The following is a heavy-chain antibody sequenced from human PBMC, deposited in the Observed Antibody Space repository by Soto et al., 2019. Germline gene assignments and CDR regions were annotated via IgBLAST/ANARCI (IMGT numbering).Heavy chain of an antibody. V-gene: IGHV1-69*02. CDR2: IIPMLGMS. Sequence: QVQLVQSGAEVKKPGSSVRVSCRASGDTFNFYTLSWVRQVPGHGPEWMGRIIPMLGMSDYAQKFKGRVTIMADKSTSTVYMNLSGLTSEDTAVYYCATNYGSGSTHFDYWGQGTLVTVSS. CDR3: ATNYGSGSTHFDY. D-gene: IGHD3-10*01. J-gene: IGHJ4*02. CDR1: GDTFNFYT.